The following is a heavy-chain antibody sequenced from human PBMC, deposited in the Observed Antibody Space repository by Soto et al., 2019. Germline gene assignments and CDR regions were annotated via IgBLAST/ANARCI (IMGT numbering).Heavy chain of an antibody. CDR1: GFTFSDYY. Sequence: GGSLRLSCAASGFTFSDYYMSWIRQAPGKGLEWVSYISSSGSTIYYADSVKGRFTISRDDSRNTAYLQMNSLKTEDTAVYYCARGVYDFWNGHPKGLGYWGQGTVVTVSS. J-gene: IGHJ4*02. CDR3: ARGVYDFWNGHPKGLGY. CDR2: ISSSGSTI. D-gene: IGHD3-3*01. V-gene: IGHV3-11*01.